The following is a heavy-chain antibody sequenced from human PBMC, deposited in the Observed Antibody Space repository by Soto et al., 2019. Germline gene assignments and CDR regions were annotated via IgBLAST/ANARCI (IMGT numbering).Heavy chain of an antibody. Sequence: EVQLVESGGGLVQPGGSLRLSCAASGFTFSGYSMNWVRQAPGKGLEWVSCTSTSSSYIYYADSLKGRITISRDNAQKSLYLQMNSLRAEDTAVYYCARDLRGSGSYQFDYWGQGTLVTLSS. CDR3: ARDLRGSGSYQFDY. J-gene: IGHJ4*02. CDR2: TSTSSSYI. CDR1: GFTFSGYS. D-gene: IGHD3-10*01. V-gene: IGHV3-21*01.